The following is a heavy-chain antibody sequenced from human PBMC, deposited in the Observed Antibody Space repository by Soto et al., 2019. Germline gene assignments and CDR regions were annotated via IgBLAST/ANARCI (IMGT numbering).Heavy chain of an antibody. V-gene: IGHV4-61*01. CDR2: IYYNGRT. CDR3: ARDRVTTPRFYDY. Sequence: SETMSRTSILSGGSVSSVTYYWSWLRHPPGKGLEWIGYIYYNGRTTYNPSLESLVTRSVDTSNNQFSPKLTSVTAADTAVYYCARDRVTTPRFYDYWGRGTLVTVSS. CDR1: GGSVSSVTYY. J-gene: IGHJ4*01. D-gene: IGHD2-21*02.